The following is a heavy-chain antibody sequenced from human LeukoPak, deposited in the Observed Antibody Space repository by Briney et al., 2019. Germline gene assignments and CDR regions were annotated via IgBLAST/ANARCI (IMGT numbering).Heavy chain of an antibody. D-gene: IGHD6-19*01. CDR1: GFTFSSYA. CDR2: INAGGST. CDR3: AKRYAGAGTSYYFDY. V-gene: IGHV3-23*01. Sequence: GGSLRLSCAASGFTFSSYAMSWVRQAPGKGLESVSTINAGGSTYYADSVKGRFTISRDNSKNTQYLQMNSLRAEDTAVYYCAKRYAGAGTSYYFDYWGKGTLVTVSS. J-gene: IGHJ4*02.